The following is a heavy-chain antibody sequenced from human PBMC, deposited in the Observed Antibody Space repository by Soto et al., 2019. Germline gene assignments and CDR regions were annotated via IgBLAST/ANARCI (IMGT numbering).Heavy chain of an antibody. CDR2: IYYSGST. D-gene: IGHD6-19*01. J-gene: IGHJ6*02. V-gene: IGHV4-59*01. Sequence: QVQLQESGPGLVKPSETLSLTCTVSGGSISSYYWSWIRQPPGKGLEWIGYIYYSGSTNNNPSLNGRATISVDTSQNQFPLKLSSVTAADTAVYYCARRVAVAEGYYYYGMDVWGQGTTVTVSS. CDR1: GGSISSYY. CDR3: ARRVAVAEGYYYYGMDV.